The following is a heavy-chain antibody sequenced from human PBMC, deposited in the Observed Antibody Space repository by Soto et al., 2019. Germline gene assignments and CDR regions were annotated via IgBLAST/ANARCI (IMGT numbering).Heavy chain of an antibody. CDR3: ARSIRGRYPRGPFDY. D-gene: IGHD1-26*01. V-gene: IGHV5-51*01. CDR1: GYSFTSYW. J-gene: IGHJ4*02. Sequence: PGESLKISCKGSGYSFTSYWIGWVRQMPGKGLEWMGIIYPGDSDTRYSPSFQGQVTISAEKSISTAYMQWSSLKASDTAMYYCARSIRGRYPRGPFDYWGPGTMATVSS. CDR2: IYPGDSDT.